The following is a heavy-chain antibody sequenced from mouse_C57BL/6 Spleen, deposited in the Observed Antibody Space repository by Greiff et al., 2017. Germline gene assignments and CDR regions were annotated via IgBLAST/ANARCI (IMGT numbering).Heavy chain of an antibody. D-gene: IGHD1-1*01. CDR2: ISSGSSTI. V-gene: IGHV5-17*01. Sequence: EVKVVESGGGLVKPGGSLKLSCAASGFTFSDYGMHWVRQAPEKGLEWVAYISSGSSTIYYADTVKGRFTISRDNAKNTLFLQMTSLRSEDTAMYYCASADLLLRSYYYAMDYWGQGTSVTVSS. J-gene: IGHJ4*01. CDR1: GFTFSDYG. CDR3: ASADLLLRSYYYAMDY.